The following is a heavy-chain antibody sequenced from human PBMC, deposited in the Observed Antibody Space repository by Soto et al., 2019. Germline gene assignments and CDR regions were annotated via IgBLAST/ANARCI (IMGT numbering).Heavy chain of an antibody. CDR1: GLSFRSYS. Sequence: GGSLRLSCAASGLSFRSYSMNWVRQAPGKGLEWISYISSSTSTIYYADSVKGRFTISRDTAKNSLYLQMNSLRDEDTAIYYCAREDRGSYGVLDYWGQGTQVTVSS. D-gene: IGHD5-18*01. CDR2: ISSSTSTI. CDR3: AREDRGSYGVLDY. V-gene: IGHV3-48*02. J-gene: IGHJ4*02.